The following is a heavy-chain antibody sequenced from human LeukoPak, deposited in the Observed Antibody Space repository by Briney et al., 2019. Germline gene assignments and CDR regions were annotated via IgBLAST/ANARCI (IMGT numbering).Heavy chain of an antibody. V-gene: IGHV3-23*01. CDR1: GFTFSSYA. CDR2: ISGSGGST. D-gene: IGHD3-16*02. Sequence: QTGGSLRLSCAVSGFTFSSYAMSWVRQAPGKGLEWVSAISGSGGSTYYADSVKGRFTISRDNSKNTLYLQMNSLRAEDTAVYYCAKGDSLRSPFDYWGQGTLVTVSS. J-gene: IGHJ4*02. CDR3: AKGDSLRSPFDY.